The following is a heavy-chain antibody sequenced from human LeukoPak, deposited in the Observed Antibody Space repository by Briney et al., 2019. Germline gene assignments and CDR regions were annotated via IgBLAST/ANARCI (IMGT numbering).Heavy chain of an antibody. CDR1: GHTFTSYD. CDR2: MNPNSGNT. CDR3: ARAGYDYVWGSYYYFDY. J-gene: IGHJ4*02. Sequence: GASVKVSCKASGHTFTSYDINWVRQATGQGLEWMGWMNPNSGNTGYAQKFQGRVTITRNTSVSTAYMELSSLRSEDTAVYYCARAGYDYVWGSYYYFDYWGQGTLVTVSS. V-gene: IGHV1-8*03. D-gene: IGHD3-16*01.